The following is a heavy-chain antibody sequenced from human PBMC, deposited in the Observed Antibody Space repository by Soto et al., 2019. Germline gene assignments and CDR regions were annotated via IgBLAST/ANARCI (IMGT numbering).Heavy chain of an antibody. CDR3: TSLLYSSGWYRVY. D-gene: IGHD6-19*01. CDR2: IRSKANSYAT. Sequence: EVQLVESGGGLVQPGGSLKLSCAASGFTFSGSAMHWVRQASGKGLEWVGRIRSKANSYATAYAASVKGRFTISRDDSKNTAYLQMNSLKTEDTAVYYCTSLLYSSGWYRVYWGQGTLVTVSS. J-gene: IGHJ4*02. CDR1: GFTFSGSA. V-gene: IGHV3-73*02.